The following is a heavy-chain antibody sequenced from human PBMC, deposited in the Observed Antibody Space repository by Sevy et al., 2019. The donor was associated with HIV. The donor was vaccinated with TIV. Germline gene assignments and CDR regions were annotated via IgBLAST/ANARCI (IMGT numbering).Heavy chain of an antibody. CDR3: ARDSSSSLGYYYYGMDV. CDR2: ISSSSSTI. J-gene: IGHJ6*02. CDR1: GFTFSSYS. V-gene: IGHV3-48*01. D-gene: IGHD6-6*01. Sequence: GGSLRLSCAASGFTFSSYSMNWVRQAPGKGLEWVSYISSSSSTIYYADSVKGRFTISRDNAKNSLYLQMNSLRAEETAVYYCARDSSSSLGYYYYGMDVWGQGTTVTVSS.